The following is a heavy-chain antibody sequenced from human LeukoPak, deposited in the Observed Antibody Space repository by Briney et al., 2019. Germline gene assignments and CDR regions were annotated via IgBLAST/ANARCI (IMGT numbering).Heavy chain of an antibody. CDR1: GFTFSSYG. CDR2: ISYDGSNK. D-gene: IGHD4-11*01. V-gene: IGHV3-30*18. Sequence: GGSLRLSCAASGFTFSSYGTHWVRQAPGKGLEWVAVISYDGSNKYYADSVKGRFTISRDNSKNTLYLQMNSLRAEDTAVYYCAKGAMTTYGMDVWGQGTTVTVSS. CDR3: AKGAMTTYGMDV. J-gene: IGHJ6*02.